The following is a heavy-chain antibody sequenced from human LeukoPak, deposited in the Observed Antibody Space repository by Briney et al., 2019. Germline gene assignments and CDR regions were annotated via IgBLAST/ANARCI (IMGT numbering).Heavy chain of an antibody. V-gene: IGHV1-18*01. D-gene: IGHD4-17*01. CDR2: ISTYNGNK. CDR3: ARDRDYGDYSVGFFDL. J-gene: IGHJ2*01. Sequence: ASVKVSCKASRYTFVNYGISWVRQAPGQGLEWMGWISTYNGNKHSAQKFQGRVTMTTDTSTTTAYLEVRRLRPDDTAVYYCARDRDYGDYSVGFFDLWGRGTLVTVSS. CDR1: RYTFVNYG.